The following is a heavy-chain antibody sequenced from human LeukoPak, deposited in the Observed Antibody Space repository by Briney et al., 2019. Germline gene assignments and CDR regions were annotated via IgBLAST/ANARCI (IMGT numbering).Heavy chain of an antibody. V-gene: IGHV4-61*02. CDR2: IYTSGST. D-gene: IGHD6-13*01. CDR3: ARDLSIAAAGIWFDP. Sequence: SETLSLTCTVSGGSISSGSYYWSWIRQPAGKGLEWIGRIYTSGSTNYNPSLKSRVTISVDTSKNQFSLKLSSVTAADTAVYYCARDLSIAAAGIWFDPWGQGTLVTVSS. J-gene: IGHJ5*02. CDR1: GGSISSGSYY.